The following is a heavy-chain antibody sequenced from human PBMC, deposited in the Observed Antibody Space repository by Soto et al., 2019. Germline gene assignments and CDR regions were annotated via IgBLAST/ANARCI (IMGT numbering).Heavy chain of an antibody. Sequence: EVQLVESGGGLVQPGGSLRLSCAASGFSFSTYSMNWVCQAPGKGLEWVSYISSRSYTIYYVDSVKGRFTISRDNAKNSLYLQMNSLRDEDTAVYYCARGGSSSDNGMDVWGQGTTVTVSS. V-gene: IGHV3-48*02. CDR1: GFSFSTYS. J-gene: IGHJ6*02. CDR2: ISSRSYTI. CDR3: ARGGSSSDNGMDV. D-gene: IGHD6-6*01.